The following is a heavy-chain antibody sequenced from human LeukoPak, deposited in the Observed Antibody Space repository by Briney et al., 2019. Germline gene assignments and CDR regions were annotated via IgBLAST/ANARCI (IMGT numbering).Heavy chain of an antibody. CDR3: AKRFSSGWTYFDY. CDR1: GFTFSNYA. Sequence: PGGSLRLSCAASGFTFSNYAMSWVRQAPGKGLEWVSLISGGGGNIYYADSVKGRFTISRDSSKNTVFLQMNSLRAEDTAVYYCAKRFSSGWTYFDYWGQGTLVTVSS. V-gene: IGHV3-23*01. CDR2: ISGGGGNI. J-gene: IGHJ4*02. D-gene: IGHD6-19*01.